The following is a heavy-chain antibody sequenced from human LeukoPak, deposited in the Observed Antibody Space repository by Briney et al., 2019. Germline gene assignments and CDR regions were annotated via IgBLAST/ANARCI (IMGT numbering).Heavy chain of an antibody. V-gene: IGHV3-48*02. D-gene: IGHD3-10*01. Sequence: GGSLGLSCAASGFTFSSYSMNWVRQAPGKGLEWISFITSSSSTKYYTDSVKGRFTISRDNAKNSLYLQVNSLRDEDTAVYYCARIGGPGYYYYGMDVWGQGTTVTASS. CDR1: GFTFSSYS. CDR2: ITSSSSTK. CDR3: ARIGGPGYYYYGMDV. J-gene: IGHJ6*02.